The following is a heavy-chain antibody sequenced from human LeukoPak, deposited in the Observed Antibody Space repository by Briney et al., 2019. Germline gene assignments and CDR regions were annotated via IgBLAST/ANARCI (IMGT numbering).Heavy chain of an antibody. CDR3: AREHREGDYDY. Sequence: GASVKVSCKASGYTFTSYDINWVRQATGQGLEWMGWMNPNSGNTGYAQKFQGRVTITRDTSASTAYMELSSLRSEDMAVYYCAREHREGDYDYWGQGTLVTVSS. V-gene: IGHV1-8*01. CDR2: MNPNSGNT. J-gene: IGHJ4*02. CDR1: GYTFTSYD. D-gene: IGHD4-17*01.